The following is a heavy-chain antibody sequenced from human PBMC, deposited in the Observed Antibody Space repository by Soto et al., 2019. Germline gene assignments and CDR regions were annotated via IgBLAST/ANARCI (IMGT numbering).Heavy chain of an antibody. CDR2: IKSKTDGGTT. Sequence: EVQLVESGGGLVKPGGSLRLSCAASGFTFTNAWMSWVRQAPGKGLEWVGRIKSKTDGGTTDYAEPVKGRFTISRDDSKNTLYLQMNSLKTEDTAVYYCTPESLRYFDEEWYWGQGTLVTVSS. D-gene: IGHD3-9*01. CDR3: TPESLRYFDEEWY. J-gene: IGHJ4*02. CDR1: GFTFTNAW. V-gene: IGHV3-15*01.